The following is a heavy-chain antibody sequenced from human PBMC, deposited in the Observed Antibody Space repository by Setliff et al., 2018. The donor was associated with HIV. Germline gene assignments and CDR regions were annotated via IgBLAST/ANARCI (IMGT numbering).Heavy chain of an antibody. CDR3: ARAVSHVDY. CDR2: IYHSGST. V-gene: IGHV4-38-2*01. CDR1: GYSISSGYY. Sequence: PSEPLSLTCAVSGYSISSGYYWGWIRQPPGKGLEWIGSIYHSGSTYYNPSLKSRVTISVDTSKNQFSLKLSSVTAADTAVYYCARAVSHVDYWGQGTLVTVSS. J-gene: IGHJ4*02. D-gene: IGHD6-19*01.